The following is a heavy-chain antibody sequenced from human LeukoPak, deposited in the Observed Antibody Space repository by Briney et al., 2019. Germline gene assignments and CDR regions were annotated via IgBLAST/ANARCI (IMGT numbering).Heavy chain of an antibody. CDR2: IYNDGST. J-gene: IGHJ3*02. V-gene: IGHV3-53*01. Sequence: AGSLRPSCAASGLTVSSRYMSWVRQAPGKGLEWVSIIYNDGSTYYADSMKGRFTISRDNSKNTLYLQVNSLRAEDTAMYYCARNILFAFDIWGQGTMVTVSS. CDR3: ARNILFAFDI. CDR1: GLTVSSRY.